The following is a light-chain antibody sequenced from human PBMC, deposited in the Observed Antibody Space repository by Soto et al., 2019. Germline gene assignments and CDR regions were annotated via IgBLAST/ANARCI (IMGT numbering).Light chain of an antibody. CDR2: GAS. CDR1: QSVSSN. CDR3: QQYNNWPPGT. Sequence: EIVMAQAQCTVSVSPVEGATLSCRASQSVSSNLAWYQQKPGQAPRLLIYGASTRATGIPARFSGSGSGTEFTLTISSLQSEDFAVYYCQQYNNWPPGTFGQGTKVDIK. J-gene: IGKJ1*01. V-gene: IGKV3-15*01.